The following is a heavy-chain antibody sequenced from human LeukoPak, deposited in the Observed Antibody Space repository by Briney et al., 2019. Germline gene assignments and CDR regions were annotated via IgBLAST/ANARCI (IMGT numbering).Heavy chain of an antibody. CDR3: AKDQQNLNFDY. Sequence: GSLRLSCAASGFTFSSYGMHWVRQAPGKGLEWVAVISYDGSNKYYADSVKGRFTISRDNSKNTLYLQMNSLRAEDTAVYYCAKDQQNLNFDYWGQGTLVTVSS. J-gene: IGHJ4*02. D-gene: IGHD6-13*01. CDR2: ISYDGSNK. V-gene: IGHV3-30*18. CDR1: GFTFSSYG.